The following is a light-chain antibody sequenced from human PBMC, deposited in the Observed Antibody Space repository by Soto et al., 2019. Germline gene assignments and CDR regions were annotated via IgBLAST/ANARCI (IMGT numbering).Light chain of an antibody. CDR1: ERISSD. J-gene: IGKJ1*01. V-gene: IGKV3-15*01. CDR2: GAS. Sequence: EKVMTHSPATLSVSPWEIATLSCRASERISSDVAWYQQKPGQAPRLLIYGASTRVTGIPARFSGSGSGTDFTLTISRLEPEDFAVYYCHHYETFGQGTKVDIK. CDR3: HHYET.